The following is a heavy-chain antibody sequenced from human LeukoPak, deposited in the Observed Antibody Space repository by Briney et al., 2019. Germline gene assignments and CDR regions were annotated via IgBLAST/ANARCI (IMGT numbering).Heavy chain of an antibody. V-gene: IGHV3-23*01. CDR2: ISGSGGST. CDR1: GFTFGDYA. CDR3: AKDLVWAGELEVR. Sequence: SGGSLRLSCTASGFTFGDYAMSWVRQAPGKGLVWVSGISGSGGSTYYADSVKGRFTISRDNSKNTLYLQMNSLRVEDTAVYYCAKDLVWAGELEVRWGQGTLVTVSS. D-gene: IGHD1-1*01. J-gene: IGHJ4*02.